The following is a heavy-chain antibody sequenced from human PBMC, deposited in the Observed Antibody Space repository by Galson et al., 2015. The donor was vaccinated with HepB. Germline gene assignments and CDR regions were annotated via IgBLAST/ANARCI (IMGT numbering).Heavy chain of an antibody. D-gene: IGHD2-8*02. CDR3: AKGMAGSCTRVLCYSFDY. CDR2: ISGSDDGT. J-gene: IGHJ4*02. CDR1: GFTFSTYA. V-gene: IGHV3-23*01. Sequence: SLRLSCAASGFTFSTYAMSWVHQTPGKGLEWVAAISGSDDGTYHAASVRGRFTISRDDSKNTLYLQMNRLRAEDTATYYCAKGMAGSCTRVLCYSFDYWGQGSLVTVSS.